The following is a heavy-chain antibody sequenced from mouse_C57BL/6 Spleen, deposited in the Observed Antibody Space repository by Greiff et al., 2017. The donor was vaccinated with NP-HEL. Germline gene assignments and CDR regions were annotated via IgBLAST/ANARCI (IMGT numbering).Heavy chain of an antibody. V-gene: IGHV1-61*01. D-gene: IGHD4-1*01. Sequence: QVQLKQPGAELVRPGSSVKLSCKASGYTFTSYWMDWVKQRPGQGLEWIGNIYPSDSETHYNQKFKDKATLTVDKSSSTAYMQLSSLTSEDSAVYYCARARTGTDYWGQGTTLTVSS. CDR1: GYTFTSYW. CDR2: IYPSDSET. CDR3: ARARTGTDY. J-gene: IGHJ2*01.